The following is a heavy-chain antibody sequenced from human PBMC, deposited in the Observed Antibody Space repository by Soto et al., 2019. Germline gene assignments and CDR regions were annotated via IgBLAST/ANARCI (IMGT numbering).Heavy chain of an antibody. V-gene: IGHV3-21*01. CDR2: ISSSSSYI. Sequence: GSLRLSCAASGFTFSSYSMNWVRQAPGKGLEWVSSISSSSSYIYYADSVKGRFTISRDNAKNSLYLQMNSLRAEDTAMYYCARDPACITISCLVIGASFDYCGQGTLVTVSS. CDR1: GFTFSSYS. J-gene: IGHJ4*02. CDR3: ARDPACITISCLVIGASFDY. D-gene: IGHD3-9*01.